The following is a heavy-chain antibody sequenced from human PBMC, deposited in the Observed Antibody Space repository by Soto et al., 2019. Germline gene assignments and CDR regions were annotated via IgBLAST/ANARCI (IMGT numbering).Heavy chain of an antibody. D-gene: IGHD1-1*01. CDR3: ARDGQQLAPYAMDV. J-gene: IGHJ6*02. CDR1: GFIFKHHA. CDR2: IWYDGSHT. Sequence: QVQLVESGGGVVQPGRSLRLSCAASGFIFKHHAMHWVRQAAGKGLEWVAQIWYDGSHTYYTDSVKGRFTISRDNLKEMVYLKMDILRAEDTAVYYCARDGQQLAPYAMDVWGQGTTVTVSS. V-gene: IGHV3-33*01.